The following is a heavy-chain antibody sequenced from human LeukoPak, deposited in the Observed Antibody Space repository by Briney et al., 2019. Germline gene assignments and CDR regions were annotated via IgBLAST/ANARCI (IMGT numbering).Heavy chain of an antibody. CDR2: INPNRGGT. J-gene: IGHJ6*02. Sequence: ASVKVSCKASGYTFTGYYMHWVRQAPGQGREWMGWINPNRGGTNYAQKFQGRVTITRDTSISTGYMELSRLRSDDTAVYYCARDRPQYSSSWSIYYYYYGMDVWGQGTTVTVSS. D-gene: IGHD6-13*01. V-gene: IGHV1-2*02. CDR1: GYTFTGYY. CDR3: ARDRPQYSSSWSIYYYYYGMDV.